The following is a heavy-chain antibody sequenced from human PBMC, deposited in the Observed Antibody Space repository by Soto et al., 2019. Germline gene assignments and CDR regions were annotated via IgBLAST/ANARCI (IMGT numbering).Heavy chain of an antibody. CDR3: ARGYYYYSSGYYPKYYFDY. CDR2: IYYSGST. J-gene: IGHJ4*02. D-gene: IGHD3-22*01. CDR1: GGSISSSSYY. Sequence: PSETLSLTCTVSGGSISSSSYYWGWIRQPPGKGLEWIGSIYYSGSTYYNPSLKSRVTISVDTSKNQFSLKLSSVTAADTAVYYCARGYYYYSSGYYPKYYFDYWGQGTLVTVSS. V-gene: IGHV4-39*01.